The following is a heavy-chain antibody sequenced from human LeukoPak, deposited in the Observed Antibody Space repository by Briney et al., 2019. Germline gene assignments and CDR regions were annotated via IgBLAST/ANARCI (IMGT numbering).Heavy chain of an antibody. V-gene: IGHV3-23*01. D-gene: IGHD4-17*01. Sequence: GGSLRLSCAASGLIFSSYAMSWVRQAPGEGLQWVAAIFDNGGCTYYADSVKGRFTNARDNSKNTLDLQMNALRAEHTAIYYCANPPPTVTTRGFDYWGQGPLVPVPP. J-gene: IGHJ4*02. CDR1: GLIFSSYA. CDR2: IFDNGGCT. CDR3: ANPPPTVTTRGFDY.